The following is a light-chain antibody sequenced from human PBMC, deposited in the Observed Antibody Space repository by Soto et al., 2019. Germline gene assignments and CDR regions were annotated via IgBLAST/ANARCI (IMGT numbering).Light chain of an antibody. J-gene: IGKJ4*01. Sequence: EIVLTQSPATLSLSPGERATLSCRASQSVSTYLAWYQQKPGQAPRLLIYEASNRATGIPTRFSGSGSGTDFTLTISNLEPEDFAVYSCKQRSNWPPLPFGGGTKVEIK. CDR2: EAS. CDR3: KQRSNWPPLP. V-gene: IGKV3-11*01. CDR1: QSVSTY.